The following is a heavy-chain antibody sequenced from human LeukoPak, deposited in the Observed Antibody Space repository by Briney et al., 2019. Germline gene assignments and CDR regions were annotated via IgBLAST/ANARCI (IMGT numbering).Heavy chain of an antibody. D-gene: IGHD6-13*01. J-gene: IGHJ3*02. CDR1: GGSITSGSFY. V-gene: IGHV4-39*07. CDR3: ARDPISFSGIAAAGTWAFDI. CDR2: VYSSGNT. Sequence: PPETLSLTCTVSGGSITSGSFYWGWIRQPPGKGPEWIASVYSSGNTYYKPSLQSRLTISLDTSKNQFSLKVSSVTAADTAVYYCARDPISFSGIAAAGTWAFDIWGQGTMVTVSS.